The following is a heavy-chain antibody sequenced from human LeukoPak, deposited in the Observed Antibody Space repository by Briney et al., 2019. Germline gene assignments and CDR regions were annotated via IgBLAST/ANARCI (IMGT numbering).Heavy chain of an antibody. CDR3: ARDRQLLNYYYYYMDV. V-gene: IGHV1-46*01. J-gene: IGHJ6*03. Sequence: ASVKVSCKASGYTFTNYYIHWVRQAPGQGLEWMGIINPNGGSTNFAQKFQGRVTMTRDTSISTAYMELSRLRSDDTAAYYCARDRQLLNYYYYYMDVWGKGTTVTVSS. CDR2: INPNGGST. D-gene: IGHD6-6*01. CDR1: GYTFTNYY.